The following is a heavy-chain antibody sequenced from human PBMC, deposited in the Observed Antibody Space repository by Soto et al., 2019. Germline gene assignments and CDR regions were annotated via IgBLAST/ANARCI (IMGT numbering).Heavy chain of an antibody. J-gene: IGHJ4*02. Sequence: TLSLTCTVSGGSISSYYWSWIRQPPGKGLEWIGYIYYSGSTNYNPSLKSRVTISVDTSKNQFSLKLSSVTAADTAVYYCARRYGRNFDYWGQGTLVTVSS. CDR3: ARRYGRNFDY. D-gene: IGHD1-20*01. CDR1: GGSISSYY. CDR2: IYYSGST. V-gene: IGHV4-59*01.